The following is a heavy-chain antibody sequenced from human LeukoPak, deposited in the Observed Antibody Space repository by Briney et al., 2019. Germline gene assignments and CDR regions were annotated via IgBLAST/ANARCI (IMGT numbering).Heavy chain of an antibody. Sequence: VGSLRLSCAASGFTFSGSAMHWVRQASGKGLEWVGRIRSKANSYATAYAASVKGRFTISRDDSKNTAYLQMNSLKTEDTAVYYCARCLEPAYYYYGMDVWGQGTTVTVSS. CDR3: ARCLEPAYYYYGMDV. CDR1: GFTFSGSA. D-gene: IGHD1-1*01. CDR2: IRSKANSYAT. V-gene: IGHV3-73*01. J-gene: IGHJ6*02.